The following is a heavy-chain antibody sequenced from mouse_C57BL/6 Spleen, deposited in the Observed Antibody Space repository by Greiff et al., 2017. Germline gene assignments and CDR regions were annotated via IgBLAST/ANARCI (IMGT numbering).Heavy chain of an antibody. D-gene: IGHD1-1*01. V-gene: IGHV1-61*01. Sequence: QVQLKQPGAELVRPGSSVKLSCKASGYTFTSYWMDWVKQRPGQGLEWIGNIYPSDSETHFNQKFKDKATLTVDKSSSTAYMQLSSLTSEDSAVYYCARGSYGSSHYFDYWGQGTTLTVSS. CDR3: ARGSYGSSHYFDY. CDR2: IYPSDSET. CDR1: GYTFTSYW. J-gene: IGHJ2*01.